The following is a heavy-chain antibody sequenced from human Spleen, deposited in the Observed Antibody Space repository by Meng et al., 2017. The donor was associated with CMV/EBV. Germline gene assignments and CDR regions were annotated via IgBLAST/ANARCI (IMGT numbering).Heavy chain of an antibody. Sequence: GFTFSSYARSWVRQAPGKGLEWVSAISGSGGSTYHADSVKGRFTISRDNSKNTLYLQMNSLRAEDTAVYYCAKRPGYYDSSGYYIDYWGQGTLVTVSS. CDR1: GFTFSSYA. V-gene: IGHV3-23*01. D-gene: IGHD3-22*01. J-gene: IGHJ4*02. CDR2: ISGSGGST. CDR3: AKRPGYYDSSGYYIDY.